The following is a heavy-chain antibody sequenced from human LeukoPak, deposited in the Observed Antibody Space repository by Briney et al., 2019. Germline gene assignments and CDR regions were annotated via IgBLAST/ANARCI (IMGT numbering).Heavy chain of an antibody. V-gene: IGHV1-18*01. Sequence: AASVKVSCKASGGTFSSYAISWVRQAPGQGLEWMGWIGAYNGNTNYAQKLQGRVTMTTDTSTSTAYMELRSLRSDDTAVYYCARHSFDWLLPNSYFDYWGQGTLVTVSS. D-gene: IGHD3-9*01. CDR3: ARHSFDWLLPNSYFDY. CDR2: IGAYNGNT. CDR1: GGTFSSYA. J-gene: IGHJ4*02.